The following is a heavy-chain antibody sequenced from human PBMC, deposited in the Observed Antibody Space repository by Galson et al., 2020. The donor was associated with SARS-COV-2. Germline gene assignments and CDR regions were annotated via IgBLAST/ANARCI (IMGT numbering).Heavy chain of an antibody. Sequence: GGSLRLSCAASGFTFSSYAMSWVRQAPGKGLEWVSAISGSGGSTYYADSVKGRFTISRDNSKNTLYLQMNSLRAEDTAVYYCAKVGAEGSLYYYYGMDVGGQGTTVTVSS. J-gene: IGHJ6*02. CDR3: AKVGAEGSLYYYYGMDV. CDR1: GFTFSSYA. V-gene: IGHV3-23*01. CDR2: ISGSGGST.